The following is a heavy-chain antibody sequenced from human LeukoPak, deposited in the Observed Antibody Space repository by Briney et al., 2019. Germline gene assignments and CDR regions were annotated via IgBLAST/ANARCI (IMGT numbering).Heavy chain of an antibody. D-gene: IGHD1-26*01. CDR3: ARAVSGSYLSFDY. J-gene: IGHJ4*02. CDR2: INPNSGGT. V-gene: IGHV1-2*02. Sequence: ASVKVSCKASGYTFTGYYMHWVRQAPGQGLEWMGWINPNSGGTNYAQKFQGRVTMTRDTPISTAYMELSRLRSDDTAVYYCARAVSGSYLSFDYWGQGTLVTVSS. CDR1: GYTFTGYY.